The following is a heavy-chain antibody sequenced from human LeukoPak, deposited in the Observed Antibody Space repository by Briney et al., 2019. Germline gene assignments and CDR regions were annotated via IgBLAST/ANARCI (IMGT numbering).Heavy chain of an antibody. Sequence: GGSLRLSCAASGFTFTNYGMSWLRQLPGKGLEWVSAISGSGDSSYYADSVKGRFTISRDNSKNTLYLQMNSLTAEDTAVYYCARDSIGGRGAFDIWGQGTMVTVSS. J-gene: IGHJ3*02. CDR1: GFTFTNYG. D-gene: IGHD2/OR15-2a*01. CDR3: ARDSIGGRGAFDI. V-gene: IGHV3-23*01. CDR2: ISGSGDSS.